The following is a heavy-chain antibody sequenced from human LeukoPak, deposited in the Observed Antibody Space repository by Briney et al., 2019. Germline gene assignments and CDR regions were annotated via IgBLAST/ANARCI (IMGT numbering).Heavy chain of an antibody. CDR1: GASMSDYY. Sequence: SETLSLTCTVSGASMSDYYWSWLRQPPGKGLEWIGYIYYTGSTNYNPSLKSRVTMSVDTSKNQISLKLSSVTAADSAVYYCVRRVRYFGQNDYWGQGTLVPVSS. J-gene: IGHJ4*02. V-gene: IGHV4-59*08. D-gene: IGHD3-9*01. CDR2: IYYTGST. CDR3: VRRVRYFGQNDY.